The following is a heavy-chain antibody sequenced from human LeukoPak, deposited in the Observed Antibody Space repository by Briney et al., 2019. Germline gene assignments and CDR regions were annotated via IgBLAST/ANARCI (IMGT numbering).Heavy chain of an antibody. D-gene: IGHD2-2*01. V-gene: IGHV4-61*02. Sequence: PSETLSLTCTVSGGLISSGSYYWSWIRQPAGKGLEWIGRIYTSGSTNYNPSLKSRVTMSVDTSKNQFSLKLSSVTAADTAVYYCARGGNYGLPALRQWGQGTLVTVSS. CDR1: GGLISSGSYY. J-gene: IGHJ4*02. CDR3: ARGGNYGLPALRQ. CDR2: IYTSGST.